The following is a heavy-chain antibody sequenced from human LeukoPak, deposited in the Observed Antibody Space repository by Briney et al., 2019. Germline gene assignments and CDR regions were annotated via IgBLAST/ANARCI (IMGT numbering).Heavy chain of an antibody. J-gene: IGHJ4*02. CDR2: IHHSGKT. Sequence: SETLSLTCSVSDGSMRSYYWNWIRQPPGKGLEWIGYIHHSGKTTYNGSLKSRVTISVDTSKNQFSLNLSSVTAEDTALYYCVKDVGGSYAFDYWGQGILVTVAS. V-gene: IGHV4-59*01. CDR1: DGSMRSYY. CDR3: VKDVGGSYAFDY. D-gene: IGHD1-26*01.